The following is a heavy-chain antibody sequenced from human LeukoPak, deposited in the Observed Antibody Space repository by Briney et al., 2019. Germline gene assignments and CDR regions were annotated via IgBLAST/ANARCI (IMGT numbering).Heavy chain of an antibody. D-gene: IGHD2/OR15-2a*01. CDR2: INHSGST. CDR3: AREEILFYWFDP. J-gene: IGHJ5*02. V-gene: IGHV4-34*01. Sequence: PSETLSLTCAVYGGSFSGYYWSWIRQPPGKGLEWIGEINHSGSTNYNPSLKSRVTISVDTSKNQFSLKLSSVTAADTAVYYCAREEILFYWFDPWGQGTLVTVSS. CDR1: GGSFSGYY.